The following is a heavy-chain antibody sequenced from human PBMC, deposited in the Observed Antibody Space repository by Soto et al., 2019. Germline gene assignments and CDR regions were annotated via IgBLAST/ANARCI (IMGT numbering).Heavy chain of an antibody. V-gene: IGHV3-23*01. CDR1: GFTFSSYA. CDR3: AKPPYD. J-gene: IGHJ4*02. CDR2: ISGSGAGT. D-gene: IGHD2-21*01. Sequence: VQLLESGGGLVQPGGSLSLSCAASGFTFSSYAMSWVRQAPGKGLEWVSAISGSGAGTSYADSVKGRFTIARDNSKNTLSLPMNSLRAEDTAVYYCAKPPYDWGQGTLVTVSS.